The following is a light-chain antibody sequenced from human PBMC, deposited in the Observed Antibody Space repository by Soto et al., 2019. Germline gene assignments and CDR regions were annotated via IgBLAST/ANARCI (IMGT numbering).Light chain of an antibody. J-gene: IGLJ1*01. Sequence: QAVVTQPPSVSGAPGQRVTISCTGSSSNIGAGYDVHWYQQLPGTAPKLLIYNNNNRPSGVPDRFSGSKSGTSASLAINGLQAEDEADYYCQSYDSSLSGYVFGTGTKLTVL. V-gene: IGLV1-40*01. CDR1: SSNIGAGYD. CDR3: QSYDSSLSGYV. CDR2: NNN.